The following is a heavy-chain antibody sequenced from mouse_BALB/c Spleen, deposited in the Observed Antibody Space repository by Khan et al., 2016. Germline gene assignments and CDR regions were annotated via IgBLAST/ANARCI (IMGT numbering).Heavy chain of an antibody. J-gene: IGHJ4*01. CDR1: GYSITSGYY. CDR2: ISYDGSN. D-gene: IGHD2-14*01. Sequence: EVELVESGPGLVKPYQSLFLTCSVTGYSITSGYYWNWIRQFPGNKLEWMGYISYDGSNNYNPSLKNRISITRDTSKNQFFLKLNSVTTEDTATYFCARDGYRYDGGYYYAMDSWGQGTSVTGSS. V-gene: IGHV3-6*02. CDR3: ARDGYRYDGGYYYAMDS.